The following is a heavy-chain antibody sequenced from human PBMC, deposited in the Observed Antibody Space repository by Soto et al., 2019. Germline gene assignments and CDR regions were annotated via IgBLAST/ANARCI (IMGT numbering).Heavy chain of an antibody. V-gene: IGHV3-23*01. CDR2: ISGSGDST. Sequence: LRLPSAGFELTIVALGVRWITKTTGEGLEWVSGISGSGDSTYYADSVKGRFTISRDTSKNTLYLQMNSLRAEDTAVYYCAKDRAVTTTNQFDYWGQGTLVTVSS. J-gene: IGHJ4*02. CDR3: AKDRAVTTTNQFDY. D-gene: IGHD4-4*01. CDR1: ELTIVALG.